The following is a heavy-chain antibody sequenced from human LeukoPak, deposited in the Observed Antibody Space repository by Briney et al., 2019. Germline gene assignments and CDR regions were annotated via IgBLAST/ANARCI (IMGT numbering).Heavy chain of an antibody. Sequence: PRQSLKISCWDSGYRFTICCIAWGRQMPLKGLDWMGIIYPGDSDTRYSPSFQGQVTISADKSISTAYLQWSSLKASDTAMYYCARTNIITMVPGDYWGQGTLVTVSS. D-gene: IGHD3-10*01. CDR3: ARTNIITMVPGDY. CDR2: IYPGDSDT. J-gene: IGHJ4*02. CDR1: GYRFTICC. V-gene: IGHV5-51*01.